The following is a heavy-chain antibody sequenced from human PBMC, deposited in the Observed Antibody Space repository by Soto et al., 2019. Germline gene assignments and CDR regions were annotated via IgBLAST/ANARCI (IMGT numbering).Heavy chain of an antibody. CDR2: INAVNGNT. J-gene: IGHJ6*03. V-gene: IGHV1-3*01. CDR1: GYTFTDYT. CDR3: ARDLGYCSSTSCYDYYYYYMDV. D-gene: IGHD2-2*01. Sequence: QVQLVQSGAEVKKPGASVKVSCKASGYTFTDYTMHWVRQAPGQRLEWMGWINAVNGNTKYSQKFQGRVTITRDTSVSTAYMELSSLRSEDTAVYYCARDLGYCSSTSCYDYYYYYMDVWGKGTTVTVSS.